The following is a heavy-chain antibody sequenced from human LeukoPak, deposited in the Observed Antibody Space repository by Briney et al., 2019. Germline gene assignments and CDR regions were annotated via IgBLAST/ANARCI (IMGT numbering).Heavy chain of an antibody. CDR1: GFTFSDYY. V-gene: IGHV3-11*04. D-gene: IGHD3-9*01. Sequence: GGSLRLSCAASGFTFSDYYMSWIRQAPGKGLEWVSYISSSSSTIYYADSVKGRFTISRDNSKNTLYLQMNSLRAEDTAVYYCARGPDILTTYYYYGMDVWGQGTTVTVSS. J-gene: IGHJ6*02. CDR3: ARGPDILTTYYYYGMDV. CDR2: ISSSSSTI.